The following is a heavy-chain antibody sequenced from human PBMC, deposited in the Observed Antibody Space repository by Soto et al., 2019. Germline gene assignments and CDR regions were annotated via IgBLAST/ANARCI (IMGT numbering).Heavy chain of an antibody. Sequence: QVQLVESGGGVVQPGRSLRLSCAASGFTFSSYAMHWVRQAPGKGLEWVAVISYDGSNKYYADSVKGRFTISRDNSKNTLYLQMNSLRAEDTAVYYRARDLGAPLLYYYGMDVWGQGTTVTVSS. V-gene: IGHV3-30-3*01. CDR3: ARDLGAPLLYYYGMDV. CDR1: GFTFSSYA. D-gene: IGHD1-26*01. J-gene: IGHJ6*02. CDR2: ISYDGSNK.